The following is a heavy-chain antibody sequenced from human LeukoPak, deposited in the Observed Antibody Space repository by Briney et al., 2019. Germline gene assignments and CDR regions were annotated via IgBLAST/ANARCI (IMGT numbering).Heavy chain of an antibody. Sequence: GGSLRLSCAASGFTFSSYAMNWVRQAPGKGLEWVSSISSSSSYIYYADSVKGRLTISRDNAKNSLYLQMNSLRAEDTAVYYCARDPTPRYCSGGSCYTHYGMDVWGQGTTVTVSS. J-gene: IGHJ6*02. CDR1: GFTFSSYA. CDR3: ARDPTPRYCSGGSCYTHYGMDV. V-gene: IGHV3-21*01. D-gene: IGHD2-15*01. CDR2: ISSSSSYI.